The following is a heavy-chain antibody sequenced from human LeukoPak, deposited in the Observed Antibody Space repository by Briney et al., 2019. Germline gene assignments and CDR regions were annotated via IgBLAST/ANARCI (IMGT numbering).Heavy chain of an antibody. CDR3: ARGDYYGSPKVVAA. V-gene: IGHV1-2*02. CDR1: GYTFTGYY. Sequence: EASVKVSCKASGYTFTGYYMHWVRQAPGQGLDWMGWFNPNSGGTNYAQKFQGRITMTRDTSISTAYIELNLLRSDDTAVYYCARGDYYGSPKVVAAWGQGTLVTVSS. D-gene: IGHD3-10*01. CDR2: FNPNSGGT. J-gene: IGHJ5*02.